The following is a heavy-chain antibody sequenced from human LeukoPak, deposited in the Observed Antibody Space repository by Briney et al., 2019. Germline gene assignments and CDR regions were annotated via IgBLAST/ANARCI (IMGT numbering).Heavy chain of an antibody. D-gene: IGHD1-26*01. Sequence: GGSLRLSCAASGFTFSSYWMHWVRQAPGRGLVWVSRINSDGSSTSYADSVKGRFTISRDNAKNTLYLQMNSLRAEDTAVYYCALRRGSYGPHIFDYWGQGTLVTVSS. V-gene: IGHV3-74*01. CDR2: INSDGSST. J-gene: IGHJ4*02. CDR1: GFTFSSYW. CDR3: ALRRGSYGPHIFDY.